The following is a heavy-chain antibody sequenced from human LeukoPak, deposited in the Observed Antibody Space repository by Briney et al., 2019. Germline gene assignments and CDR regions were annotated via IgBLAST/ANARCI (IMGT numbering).Heavy chain of an antibody. CDR2: ILTAGKT. CDR1: GFTVSSNF. D-gene: IGHD3-22*01. Sequence: GGSLRLSCAASGFTVSSNFMSWVRQAPGKGLEWVSVILTAGKTYYADSVKGRFTISRDDSKNTLYLQMNSLRAEDTAVYYCARGYDSTGYSLDYYHGMDVWGQGTTVTVSS. CDR3: ARGYDSTGYSLDYYHGMDV. J-gene: IGHJ6*02. V-gene: IGHV3-53*05.